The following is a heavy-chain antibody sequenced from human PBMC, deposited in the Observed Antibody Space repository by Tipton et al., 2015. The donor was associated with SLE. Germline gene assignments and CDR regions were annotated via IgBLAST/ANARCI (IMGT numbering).Heavy chain of an antibody. D-gene: IGHD4-23*01. CDR1: GGSISSSSYY. CDR2: IHYSGST. J-gene: IGHJ4*02. Sequence: TLSLTCTVSGGSISSSSYYWGWIRQPPGKGLGWIGSIHYSGSTYYNPSLKSRVTISVDTSKNQFSLKLSSVTAADTAVYYCARPGIGGKDYWGQGTLVTVSS. CDR3: ARPGIGGKDY. V-gene: IGHV4-39*01.